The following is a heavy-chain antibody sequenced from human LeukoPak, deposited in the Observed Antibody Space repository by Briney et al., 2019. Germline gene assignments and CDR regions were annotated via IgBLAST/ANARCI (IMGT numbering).Heavy chain of an antibody. CDR2: GDYSGGT. D-gene: IGHD4-11*01. V-gene: IGHV4-39*07. J-gene: IGHJ4*02. CDR1: GDSFTSVTDY. CDR3: AGVGVDSNVPDFDY. Sequence: SETLSLTCTVSGDSFTSVTDYWAWIRQPPGKGLEWIASGDYSGGTYYNPSLESRVAISADMSKNQISLKLTSVTGADTAVYYCAGVGVDSNVPDFDYWGQGTLVTVSS.